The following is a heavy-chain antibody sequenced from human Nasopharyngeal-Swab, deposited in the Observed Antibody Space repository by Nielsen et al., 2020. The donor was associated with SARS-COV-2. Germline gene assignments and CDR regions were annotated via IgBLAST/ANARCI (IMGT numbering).Heavy chain of an antibody. CDR1: GGSISSYY. Sequence: SETLSLTCTVSGGSISSYYWSWIRQPPGKGLEWIGYIYYSGSTNYHPSLKSRVTISVDTSKNQFSLKLSSVTAADTAVYYCARLVLGYCSSTSCYTGLKFDPWGQGTLVTVSS. CDR3: ARLVLGYCSSTSCYTGLKFDP. CDR2: IYYSGST. V-gene: IGHV4-59*08. D-gene: IGHD2-2*02. J-gene: IGHJ5*02.